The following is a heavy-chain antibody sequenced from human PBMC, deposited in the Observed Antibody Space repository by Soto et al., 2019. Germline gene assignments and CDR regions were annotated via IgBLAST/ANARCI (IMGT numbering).Heavy chain of an antibody. D-gene: IGHD2-15*01. CDR3: AREITCTGGSCYWFDP. Sequence: PSETLSLTCTVSGGSISSGGSYWSWIRQYPGKGLEWIGYIYYSGTTSYNPSLKSRVTISVDTSKNQFFLKLTSVTAADTAVFYCAREITCTGGSCYWFDPWGQGALVTVSS. V-gene: IGHV4-31*03. CDR2: IYYSGTT. CDR1: GGSISSGGSY. J-gene: IGHJ5*02.